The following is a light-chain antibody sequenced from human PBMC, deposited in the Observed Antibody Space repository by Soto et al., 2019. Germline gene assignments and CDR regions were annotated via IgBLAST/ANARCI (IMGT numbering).Light chain of an antibody. CDR1: QTVSNY. J-gene: IGKJ4*01. CDR3: QQGRNWPLVA. V-gene: IGKV3-11*01. Sequence: EIVLTQSPATLSLCPGERATLSCRASQTVSNYLAWFQQKPGQAPRLLIYDVSNRATGIPARFSGSGSGTDFTLTISSLEPEDFGVYYCQQGRNWPLVAFGGGTKVEIK. CDR2: DVS.